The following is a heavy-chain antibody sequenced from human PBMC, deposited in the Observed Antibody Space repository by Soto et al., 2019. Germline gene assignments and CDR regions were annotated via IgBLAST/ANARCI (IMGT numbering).Heavy chain of an antibody. Sequence: PSETLSLTCTVSGGSISSYYWSWIRQPPGKGLEWIGYIYYSGSTNYNPSPKSRVTISVDTSKNQFSLKLSSVTAADMSVYYCARDLGGHNDYWGQGTLVTVSS. V-gene: IGHV4-59*01. CDR2: IYYSGST. CDR1: GGSISSYY. J-gene: IGHJ4*02. CDR3: ARDLGGHNDY. D-gene: IGHD2-15*01.